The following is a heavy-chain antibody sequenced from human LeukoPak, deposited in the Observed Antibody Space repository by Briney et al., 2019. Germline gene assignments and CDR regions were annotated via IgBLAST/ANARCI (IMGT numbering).Heavy chain of an antibody. D-gene: IGHD4-23*01. CDR3: VRGNDYGGPHY. CDR1: GFTFSTYA. V-gene: IGHV3-74*01. Sequence: GGSLRLSCAASGFTFSTYAMSWVRQAPGKGLVWVSRIDRDGSRINYADSVKGRFTISRDNGKNTLFLQMNSLRAEDAAVYYCVRGNDYGGPHYWGQGTLVTVSS. CDR2: IDRDGSRI. J-gene: IGHJ4*02.